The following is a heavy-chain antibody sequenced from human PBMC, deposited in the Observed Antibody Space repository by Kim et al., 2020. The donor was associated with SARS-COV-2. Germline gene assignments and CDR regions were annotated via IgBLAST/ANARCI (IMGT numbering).Heavy chain of an antibody. D-gene: IGHD3-10*01. CDR1: GFTFSSYA. Sequence: GGSLRLSCAASGFTFSSYAMSWVRQATGKGLEWVSATRGSGGSTYYADSVKGRFTISRDNSKNTLYLQMNSLRAEDTAVYYCAKDPTGWGGYWGQGTLVTVSS. J-gene: IGHJ4*02. V-gene: IGHV3-23*01. CDR3: AKDPTGWGGY. CDR2: TRGSGGST.